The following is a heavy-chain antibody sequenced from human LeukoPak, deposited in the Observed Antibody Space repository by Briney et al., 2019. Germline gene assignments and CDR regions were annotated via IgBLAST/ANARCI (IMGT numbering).Heavy chain of an antibody. CDR3: AKDPLGVGATGWFDP. CDR2: IGGSGGST. Sequence: GGSLRLSCAASGFTFSSYAMSWVRQAPGKGLEWVSAIGGSGGSTYYADSVKGRFTISRDNSKTTLYLQMNSLRAEDTAVYYCAKDPLGVGATGWFDPWGQGTLVTVSS. V-gene: IGHV3-23*01. CDR1: GFTFSSYA. D-gene: IGHD1-26*01. J-gene: IGHJ5*02.